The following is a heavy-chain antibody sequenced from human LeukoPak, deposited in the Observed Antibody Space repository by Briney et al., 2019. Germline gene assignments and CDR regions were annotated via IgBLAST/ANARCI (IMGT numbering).Heavy chain of an antibody. V-gene: IGHV4-39*07. D-gene: IGHD3-10*01. Sequence: SETLSLTCTVSGGSISSSSYYWGWTRQPPGKGLEWIGSIYYSGSTYYNPSLKSRVTISVDTSKNQFSLKLSSVTAADTAVYYCARDLRYYGSGSYYSSGWFDPWGQGTLVTVSS. CDR1: GGSISSSSYY. CDR2: IYYSGST. J-gene: IGHJ5*02. CDR3: ARDLRYYGSGSYYSSGWFDP.